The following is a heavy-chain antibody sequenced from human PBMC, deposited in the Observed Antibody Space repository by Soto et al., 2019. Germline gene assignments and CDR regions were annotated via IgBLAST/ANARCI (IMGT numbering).Heavy chain of an antibody. D-gene: IGHD5-12*01. CDR2: ISGSGGST. J-gene: IGHJ4*02. CDR1: VFTFRSYV. CDR3: AKGSRGAYNYVPFDY. Sequence: GGSLRLSCETSVFTFRSYVMHLVRQAPGKGLEWVSAISGSGGSTYYADSVKGRFTISRDNSKNTLSMQMNSLRAEDTAVYYCAKGSRGAYNYVPFDYWGQGTLVTVSS. V-gene: IGHV3-23*01.